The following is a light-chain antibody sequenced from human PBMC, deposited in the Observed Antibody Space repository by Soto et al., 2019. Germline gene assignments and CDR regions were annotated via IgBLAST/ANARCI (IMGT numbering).Light chain of an antibody. V-gene: IGLV2-14*01. Sequence: QSVLTQPASVSGSPGQSITISCTGTSSDVGGYKFVSWYQQHPGKVPRLMIYEVSNRPSGVSNRFSGSKSGNTASLTISGLQAEDEADYYCSSYTTSSTLEVLGPGTKVTVL. J-gene: IGLJ1*01. CDR2: EVS. CDR3: SSYTTSSTLEV. CDR1: SSDVGGYKF.